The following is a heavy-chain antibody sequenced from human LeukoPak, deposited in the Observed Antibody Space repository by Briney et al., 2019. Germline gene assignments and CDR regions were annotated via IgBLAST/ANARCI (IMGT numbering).Heavy chain of an antibody. CDR1: GYTFTDYY. CDR2: MNPNSGGT. Sequence: ASVKVSCKASGYTFTDYYIHWVRQAPGQGLEWRAWMNPNSGGTSYAQKFQGRVTMTRDTSISTAYMELSRLRFDDTAVYYCARNKEGKSLDYWGQGTLVTVSS. J-gene: IGHJ4*02. CDR3: ARNKEGKSLDY. V-gene: IGHV1-2*02.